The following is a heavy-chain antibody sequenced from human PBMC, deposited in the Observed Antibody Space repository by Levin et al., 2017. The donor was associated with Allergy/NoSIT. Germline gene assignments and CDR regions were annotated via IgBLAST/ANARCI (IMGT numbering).Heavy chain of an antibody. J-gene: IGHJ4*02. CDR3: ARVVNTGTDGRGWFDC. V-gene: IGHV4-39*01. CDR2: IYYSGSA. D-gene: IGHD1-1*01. Sequence: SQTLSLTCTVPGGSITNNINIYYWGWIRQPPGKGLEWIGSIYYSGSAYYNPSLKSRVTMSVDASKNQFSLKLTSVTAADTAVYYWARVVNTGTDGRGWFDCWGQGSLVTVSS. CDR1: GGSITNNINIYY.